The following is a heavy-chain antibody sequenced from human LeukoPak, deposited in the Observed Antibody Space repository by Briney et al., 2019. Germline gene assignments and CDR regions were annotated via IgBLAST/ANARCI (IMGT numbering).Heavy chain of an antibody. CDR2: ISGRGSST. V-gene: IGHV3-23*01. D-gene: IGHD2-2*01. J-gene: IGHJ4*02. CDR1: GFTFTSYA. Sequence: GGSLRLSCAASGFTFTSYAMSWVRQAPGKGLEWVSAISGRGSSTYYADSVRGRFTISRDNSNNTLYLQMSGLRAEDTAIYYCAKAVGSCSGASCYASQDYWGQGTLVTVSS. CDR3: AKAVGSCSGASCYASQDY.